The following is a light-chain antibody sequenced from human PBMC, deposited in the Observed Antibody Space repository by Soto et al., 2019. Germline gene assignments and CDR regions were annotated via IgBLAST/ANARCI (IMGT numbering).Light chain of an antibody. CDR2: GTS. CDR1: QSVSSSY. J-gene: IGKJ4*01. Sequence: EIVLTQSPGTLSLSPGERATLSCRASQSVSSSYLVWYQQRPGQPPRLLIYGTSNRAAGIPDRFTGTGSGTDFTLTIYRLEPEDSAVYYCQQYGSSALTFGGGTKADIK. V-gene: IGKV3-20*01. CDR3: QQYGSSALT.